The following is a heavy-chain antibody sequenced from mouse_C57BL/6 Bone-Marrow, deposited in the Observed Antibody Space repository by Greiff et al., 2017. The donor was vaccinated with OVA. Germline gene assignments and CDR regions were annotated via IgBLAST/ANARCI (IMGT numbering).Heavy chain of an antibody. V-gene: IGHV1-81*01. Sequence: VKVVESGAELARPGASVKLSCKASGYTFTSYGISWVKQRTGQGLEWIGEIYPRSGNTYYNEKFKGKATLTADKSSSPAYMELRSLTSEDSAVYFCARRRAWFAYWGQGTLVTVSA. CDR1: GYTFTSYG. J-gene: IGHJ3*01. CDR2: IYPRSGNT. CDR3: ARRRAWFAY.